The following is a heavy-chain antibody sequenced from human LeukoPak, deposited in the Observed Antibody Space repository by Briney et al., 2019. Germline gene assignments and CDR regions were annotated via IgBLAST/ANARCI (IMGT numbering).Heavy chain of an antibody. D-gene: IGHD3-22*01. Sequence: SSETLSLTCTVSGGSISSYYWSWIRQPPGKGLEWIGYIYYSGSTNYNPSLKSRVTISVDTSKNQFSLKQSSVTAADTAVYYCARGPSYDSSGYRPYYYGMDVWGQGTTVTVSS. J-gene: IGHJ6*02. CDR1: GGSISSYY. V-gene: IGHV4-59*01. CDR3: ARGPSYDSSGYRPYYYGMDV. CDR2: IYYSGST.